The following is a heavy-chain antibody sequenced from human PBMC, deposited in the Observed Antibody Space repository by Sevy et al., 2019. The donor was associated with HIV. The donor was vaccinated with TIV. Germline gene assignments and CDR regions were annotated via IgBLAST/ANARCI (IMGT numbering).Heavy chain of an antibody. Sequence: GGSLRLSCAASGFTFSSYAMSWVRQAPGKGLEWVSAIRGSGGSKYYADSVKGRFTISRDNSKNTLYLQMNSLRAEDTAVYYCAKPELGYCSITSCFYFDYWGQGTLVTVSS. CDR1: GFTFSSYA. CDR3: AKPELGYCSITSCFYFDY. V-gene: IGHV3-23*01. J-gene: IGHJ4*02. D-gene: IGHD2-2*01. CDR2: IRGSGGSK.